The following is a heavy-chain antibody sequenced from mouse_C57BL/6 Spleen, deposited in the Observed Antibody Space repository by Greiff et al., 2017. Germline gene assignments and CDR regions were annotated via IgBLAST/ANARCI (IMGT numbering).Heavy chain of an antibody. D-gene: IGHD1-1*01. CDR2: ISSGGDYI. V-gene: IGHV5-9-1*02. CDR3: TREPNYYGSSHWYFDV. J-gene: IGHJ1*03. Sequence: DVHLVESGEGLVKPGGSLKLSCAASGFTFSSYAMSWVRQTPEKRLEWVAYISSGGDYIYYADTVKGRFTISRDNARNTLYLQMSSLKSEDTAMYYCTREPNYYGSSHWYFDVWGTGTTVTVSS. CDR1: GFTFSSYA.